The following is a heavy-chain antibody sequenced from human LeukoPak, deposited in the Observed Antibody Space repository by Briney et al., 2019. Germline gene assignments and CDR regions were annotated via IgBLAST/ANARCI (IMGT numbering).Heavy chain of an antibody. D-gene: IGHD6-19*01. J-gene: IGHJ2*01. CDR3: ARSEAVAWSFDL. CDR1: TFTFSSYG. Sequence: GGSLRLSCGASTFTFSSYGMSWVRQAPGKGLEWVSAISGSGGSTCYADSVKGRFTISRDNSKNSLYLQMNSLRAEDTAVYYCARSEAVAWSFDLWGRGTLVTVSS. V-gene: IGHV3-23*01. CDR2: ISGSGGST.